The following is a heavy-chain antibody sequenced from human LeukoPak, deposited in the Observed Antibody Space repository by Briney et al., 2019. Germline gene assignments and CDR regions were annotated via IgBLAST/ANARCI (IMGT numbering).Heavy chain of an antibody. CDR1: GFTFSNAW. D-gene: IGHD5-24*01. CDR3: TTEVGMATTSLDLNYYYYMDV. V-gene: IGHV3-15*01. Sequence: GGSLRLSCAASGFTFSNAWMSWVRQAPGKGLEWVGRIKSKTDGGTTDYAAPVKGRFTISRDDSKNTLYLQMNSLKTEDTAVYYCTTEVGMATTSLDLNYYYYMDVWGKGTTVTVSS. CDR2: IKSKTDGGTT. J-gene: IGHJ6*03.